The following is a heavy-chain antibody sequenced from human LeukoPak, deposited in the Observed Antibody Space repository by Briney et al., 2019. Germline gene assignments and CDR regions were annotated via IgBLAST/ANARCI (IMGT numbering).Heavy chain of an antibody. Sequence: RASVKVSCKASGYTFTSYGISWVRQAPGQGLEWMGWISAYNGNTNHAQKLQGRVTMTTDTSTSTAYMELRSLGSDDTAVYYCARSYQLLWGVVDYYYYYGMDVWGQGTTVTVSS. CDR1: GYTFTSYG. J-gene: IGHJ6*02. CDR2: ISAYNGNT. D-gene: IGHD2-2*01. V-gene: IGHV1-18*01. CDR3: ARSYQLLWGVVDYYYYYGMDV.